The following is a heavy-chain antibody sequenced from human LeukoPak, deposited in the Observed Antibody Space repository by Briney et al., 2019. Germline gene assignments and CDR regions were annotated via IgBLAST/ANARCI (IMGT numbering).Heavy chain of an antibody. CDR3: ARGLGYSGYDWVDY. Sequence: ASVKVSCKASGYTFTSYDINWVRQATGQGLEWMGWMNPNSGNTGYAQKFQGRVTITRNTSISTAYMELSSLRSEDTAVYYCARGLGYSGYDWVDYWGQGTLVTVSS. V-gene: IGHV1-8*01. D-gene: IGHD5-12*01. CDR2: MNPNSGNT. CDR1: GYTFTSYD. J-gene: IGHJ4*02.